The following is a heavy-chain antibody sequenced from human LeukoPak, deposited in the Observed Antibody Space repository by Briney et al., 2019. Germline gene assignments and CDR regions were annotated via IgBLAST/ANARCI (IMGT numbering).Heavy chain of an antibody. CDR1: GGTFSSYA. Sequence: GSSVKVSCKASGGTFSSYAISWVRQAPGQGLEWMGGIIPIFGTANYAQKFQGRVTITADESTSTAYMELSRLRSDDTAVYYCARARGYSGYDPLDYWGQGTLVTVSS. CDR2: IIPIFGTA. J-gene: IGHJ4*02. D-gene: IGHD5-12*01. CDR3: ARARGYSGYDPLDY. V-gene: IGHV1-69*01.